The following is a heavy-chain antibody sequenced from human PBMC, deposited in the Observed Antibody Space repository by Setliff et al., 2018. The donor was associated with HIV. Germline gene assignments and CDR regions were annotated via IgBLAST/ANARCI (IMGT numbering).Heavy chain of an antibody. V-gene: IGHV4-31*03. CDR3: ARGSGSYSMLAFDI. D-gene: IGHD1-26*01. CDR1: GGSISSGGYY. CDR2: IYYSGST. J-gene: IGHJ3*02. Sequence: SETLSLTCTVSGGSISSGGYYWSWIRQHPGKGLEWIGYIYYSGSTYYNPSLKSRVTISVDTSKNQFSLKLSSVTAADTAVYYCARGSGSYSMLAFDIWGQGTLVTVSS.